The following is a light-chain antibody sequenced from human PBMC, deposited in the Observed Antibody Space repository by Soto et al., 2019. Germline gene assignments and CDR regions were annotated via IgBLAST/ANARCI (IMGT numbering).Light chain of an antibody. CDR2: GAS. J-gene: IGKJ4*01. CDR1: QDSRSF. V-gene: IGKV1-9*01. Sequence: DIQLTQSPSFLSASVGDRVTITCRASQDSRSFLAWYQQKPGKAPKLLIYGASALQSGVPSRFSGSGSGTEFTLAISSLQPEDFATYYCQQFNSYPLTFGGGTKGEFK. CDR3: QQFNSYPLT.